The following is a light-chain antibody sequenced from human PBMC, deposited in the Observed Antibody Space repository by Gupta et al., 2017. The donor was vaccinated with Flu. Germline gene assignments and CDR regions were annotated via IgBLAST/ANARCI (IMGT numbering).Light chain of an antibody. CDR3: VTWDSGLTRM. Sequence: QSGLTQPPSVSAAAGQKVTISCSGSNSNIGSNYVSWYQQLPETAPKLLMYENDKRPSGIPDRFSGSKSGTSATLDIAGLQTGDEAVYYCVTWDSGLTRMFGGGTKVTVL. V-gene: IGLV1-51*02. J-gene: IGLJ3*02. CDR2: END. CDR1: NSNIGSNY.